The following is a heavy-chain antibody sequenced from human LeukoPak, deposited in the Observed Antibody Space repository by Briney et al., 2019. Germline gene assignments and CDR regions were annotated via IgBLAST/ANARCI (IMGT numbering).Heavy chain of an antibody. D-gene: IGHD2-8*01. Sequence: PSETLSLTCTVSGGPISIYYWSWIRQPPTKGLEWIGYVHYSGNTNYNPSLESRVTILLETSKNLFSLQLKSLTAADTAVYNTTGSQGFDPWGQGTLVTVSS. CDR3: TGSQGFDP. CDR2: VHYSGNT. CDR1: GGPISIYY. V-gene: IGHV4-59*01. J-gene: IGHJ5*02.